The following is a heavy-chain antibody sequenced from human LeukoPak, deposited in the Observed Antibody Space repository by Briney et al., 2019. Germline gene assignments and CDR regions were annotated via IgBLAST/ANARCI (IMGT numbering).Heavy chain of an antibody. CDR1: GFAFSNYA. Sequence: GGSLRLSCTSSGFAFSNYAMNWVRQAPGKGPEWVSGISGFNTYYADSVKGRFAIFRDNSKNVLYLQMDRLRAEDTAVYSCAKDVCTSPRCLLYFDSWGQGTLVTVSS. CDR3: AKDVCTSPRCLLYFDS. D-gene: IGHD2-8*01. CDR2: ISGFNT. J-gene: IGHJ4*02. V-gene: IGHV3-23*01.